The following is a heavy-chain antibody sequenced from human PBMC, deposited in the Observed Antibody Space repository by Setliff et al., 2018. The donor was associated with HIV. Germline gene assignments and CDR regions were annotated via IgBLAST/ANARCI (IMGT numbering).Heavy chain of an antibody. Sequence: GGSMRPSCAASGFTLSDHNMNWIRRAPGKGLEWVSNISHSGGTIKYDYFVRGRFTISRDITKSSLYLQMDSLSAEDTAVYYCTSGALLPTVAYWGRGTLVTVSS. CDR1: GFTLSDHN. D-gene: IGHD2-2*01. CDR2: ISHSGGTI. CDR3: TSGALLPTVAY. V-gene: IGHV3-11*01. J-gene: IGHJ4*02.